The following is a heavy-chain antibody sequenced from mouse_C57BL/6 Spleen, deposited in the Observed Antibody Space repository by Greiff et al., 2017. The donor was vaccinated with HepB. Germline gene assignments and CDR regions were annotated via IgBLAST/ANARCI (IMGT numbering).Heavy chain of an antibody. Sequence: QVQLQQSGAELVKPGASVKISCKASGYAFSSYWMNWVKQRPGEGLEWIGQIYPGDGDTNYNGKFKGKATLTADKSSSTAYMQLSSLTSEDSAVYFCARMRLRDYAMDYWGQGTSVTVSS. CDR3: ARMRLRDYAMDY. D-gene: IGHD1-1*01. CDR2: IYPGDGDT. CDR1: GYAFSSYW. J-gene: IGHJ4*01. V-gene: IGHV1-80*01.